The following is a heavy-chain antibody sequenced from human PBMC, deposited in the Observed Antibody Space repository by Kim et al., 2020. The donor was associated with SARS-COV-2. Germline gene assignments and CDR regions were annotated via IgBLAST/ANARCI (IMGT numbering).Heavy chain of an antibody. Sequence: YADAAKRRFTSPRDNAKNSLYLQMNSLRDEDTAVYYCARGREWLGIYFDCWGQGTLVTVSS. V-gene: IGHV3-48*02. CDR3: ARGREWLGIYFDC. D-gene: IGHD6-19*01. J-gene: IGHJ4*02.